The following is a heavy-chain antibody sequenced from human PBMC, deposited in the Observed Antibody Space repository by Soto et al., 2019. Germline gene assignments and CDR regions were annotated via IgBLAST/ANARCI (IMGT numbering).Heavy chain of an antibody. J-gene: IGHJ6*02. CDR2: ISYDGSNK. Sequence: GGSLRLSCAASGFTFSTYNMNWVRQAPGKGLEWVAVISYDGSNKYYADSVKGRFTISRDNSKNTLYLQMNSLRAEDTAVYYCAKDAGIAAAGTLSDGMDVWGQGTTVTVSS. CDR1: GFTFSTYN. D-gene: IGHD6-13*01. V-gene: IGHV3-30*18. CDR3: AKDAGIAAAGTLSDGMDV.